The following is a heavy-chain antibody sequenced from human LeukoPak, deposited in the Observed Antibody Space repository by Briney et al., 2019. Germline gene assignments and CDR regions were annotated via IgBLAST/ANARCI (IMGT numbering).Heavy chain of an antibody. CDR1: GFTFNSYA. J-gene: IGHJ5*02. CDR2: VSGSGGIT. D-gene: IGHD6-13*01. V-gene: IGHV3-23*01. Sequence: GGSLRLSCAASGFTFNSYAMTWVRQAPGKGLEWVSHVSGSGGITYYADSVKGRFTISRDNSKNTLYLQMNSLRAEDTAVYYCAKAGSSWYGDWFDPWGQGTLVTVSS. CDR3: AKAGSSWYGDWFDP.